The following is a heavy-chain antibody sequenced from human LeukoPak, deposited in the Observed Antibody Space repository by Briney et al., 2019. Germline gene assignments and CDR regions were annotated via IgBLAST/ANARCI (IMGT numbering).Heavy chain of an antibody. Sequence: SVKVSCKASGGTFSSYAISWVRQAPGQGLEWMGRIIPIFGTANYAQKFQGRVTITTDESTSTAYMELSSLRSEDTAVYYCARDDYYDSSGYIYWGQGTLVSVSS. CDR3: ARDDYYDSSGYIY. V-gene: IGHV1-69*05. CDR2: IIPIFGTA. CDR1: GGTFSSYA. D-gene: IGHD3-22*01. J-gene: IGHJ4*02.